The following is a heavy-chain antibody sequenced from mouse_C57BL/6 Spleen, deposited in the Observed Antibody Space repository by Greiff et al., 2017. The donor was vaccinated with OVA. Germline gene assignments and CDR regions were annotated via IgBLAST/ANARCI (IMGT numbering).Heavy chain of an antibody. CDR1: GYTFTSYW. CDR2: IDPSDSYT. V-gene: IGHV1-69*01. J-gene: IGHJ1*03. D-gene: IGHD1-1*01. CDR3: ARSSYRYFDV. Sequence: QVQLQQPGAELVMPGASVKLSCKASGYTFTSYWMHWVKQRPGQGLEWIGEIDPSDSYTNYNQKFKGKSTLTVYKSSSTAYMQLSSLTSEDSAVYYCARSSYRYFDVWGTGTTVTVSS.